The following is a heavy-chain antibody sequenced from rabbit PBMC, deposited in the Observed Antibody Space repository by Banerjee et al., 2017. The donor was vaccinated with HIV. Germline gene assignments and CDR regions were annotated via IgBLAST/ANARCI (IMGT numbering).Heavy chain of an antibody. CDR3: ARGAFYAGYAGYGYATAFDL. D-gene: IGHD6-1*01. CDR1: GFDFSSNA. V-gene: IGHV1S40*01. J-gene: IGHJ4*01. Sequence: QSLEESGGDLVKPGASLTLTCTASGFDFSSNAMCWVRQAPGKGLEWIACIYADSSGSTHYANWAKGRFTISKTSSTTVTLQMTSLTAADTATYFCARGAFYAGYAGYGYATAFDLWGPGTLVTVS. CDR2: IYADSSGST.